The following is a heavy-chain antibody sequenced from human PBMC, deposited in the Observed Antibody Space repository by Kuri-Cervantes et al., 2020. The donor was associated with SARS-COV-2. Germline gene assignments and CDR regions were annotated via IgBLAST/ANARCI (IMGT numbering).Heavy chain of an antibody. Sequence: ASVKVSCKASGGTFSSYAISWVRQAPGQGLEWMGWINTNTGNPTYAQGFTGRFVFSLDTSVSTAYLQISSLKAEDTAVYYCARGLSYDFWSGYYPYYYYYMDVWGKGTTVTVSS. CDR3: ARGLSYDFWSGYYPYYYYYMDV. J-gene: IGHJ6*03. CDR2: INTNTGNP. CDR1: GGTFSSYA. D-gene: IGHD3-3*01. V-gene: IGHV7-4-1*02.